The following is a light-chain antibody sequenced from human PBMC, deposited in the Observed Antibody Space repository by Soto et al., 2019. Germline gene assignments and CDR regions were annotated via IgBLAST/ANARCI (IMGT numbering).Light chain of an antibody. CDR1: QSVNSSY. CDR2: DPS. V-gene: IGKV3D-20*01. CDR3: QQYGSSPNT. J-gene: IGKJ4*01. Sequence: EIELTQSPATPSLSPGERATLSCGASQSVNSSYLAWYQQKPGLAPRLLIYDPSSRANGIPDRFRGSGSGTDFTHTISRLEPEDFAVYYCQQYGSSPNTFGGGTKVDIK.